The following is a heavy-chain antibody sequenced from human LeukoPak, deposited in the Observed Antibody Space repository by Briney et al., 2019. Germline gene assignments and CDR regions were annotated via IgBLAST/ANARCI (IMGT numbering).Heavy chain of an antibody. V-gene: IGHV4-59*12. Sequence: PSETLSLTCTVSGGSISSYYWSWIRQPPGKGLEWIGYIYYSGSTNYNPSLKSRVTISVDTSKNQFSLKLSSVTAADTAVYYCARRVVGARGFDYWGQGTLVTVSS. CDR3: ARRVVGARGFDY. D-gene: IGHD1-26*01. J-gene: IGHJ4*02. CDR1: GGSISSYY. CDR2: IYYSGST.